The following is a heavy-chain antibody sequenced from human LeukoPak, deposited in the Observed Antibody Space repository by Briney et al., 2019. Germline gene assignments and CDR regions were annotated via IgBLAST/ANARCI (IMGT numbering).Heavy chain of an antibody. Sequence: SETLSLTCTVSGGSISSYYWSWIRQPPGKGLEWIGSIYYSGSTYYNPSLKSRVTISVDTFKNQFSLKLSSVTAADTAVYYCATNKLGSRINWGQGTLVTVSS. CDR1: GGSISSYY. CDR2: IYYSGST. CDR3: ATNKLGSRIN. D-gene: IGHD1-14*01. V-gene: IGHV4-59*05. J-gene: IGHJ4*02.